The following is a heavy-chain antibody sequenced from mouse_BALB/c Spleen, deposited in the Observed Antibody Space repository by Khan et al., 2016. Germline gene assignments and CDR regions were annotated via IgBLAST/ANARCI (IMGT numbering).Heavy chain of an antibody. CDR1: GYTFSNNW. J-gene: IGHJ4*01. V-gene: IGHV1-9*01. Sequence: QVQLKQSGGELMKPGASVKISCKATGYTFSNNWIEWVKQRPGHGLEWIGEILPGSANTNYNEKFKGKVTFTADTSSNTAYMEVSSLTSEDSAVYYWARWWGGAMDRWGQGTSVTVSS. CDR2: ILPGSANT. CDR3: ARWWGGAMDR. D-gene: IGHD1-1*02.